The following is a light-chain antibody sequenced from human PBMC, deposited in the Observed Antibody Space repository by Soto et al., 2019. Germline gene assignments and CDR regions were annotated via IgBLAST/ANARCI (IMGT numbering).Light chain of an antibody. Sequence: EIVMTQSPVTLSLSPGERATLSCRASQSVSSDLVWYQQKPCQAPRLLIYGASSRATGIPDRFSGSGCGTEFTFTISSLQSEDLAVYYCQQYTKWPTWTFGQGTKVDIK. V-gene: IGKV3D-15*01. CDR1: QSVSSD. J-gene: IGKJ1*01. CDR3: QQYTKWPTWT. CDR2: GAS.